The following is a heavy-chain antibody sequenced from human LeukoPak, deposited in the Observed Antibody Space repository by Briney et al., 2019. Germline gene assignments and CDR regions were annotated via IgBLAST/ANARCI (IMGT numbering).Heavy chain of an antibody. CDR1: GFTFSNYA. Sequence: GGSLRLSCAASGFTFSNYAMSWVRQAPGKGLEWVSTIHGSGVSTYYADSVKGRFTISRDDSKNTLYLQMNSLRAEDTTVYFCANPIYSGDYDQFDYWGQGTLVTVSS. V-gene: IGHV3-23*01. D-gene: IGHD4-17*01. CDR3: ANPIYSGDYDQFDY. CDR2: IHGSGVST. J-gene: IGHJ4*02.